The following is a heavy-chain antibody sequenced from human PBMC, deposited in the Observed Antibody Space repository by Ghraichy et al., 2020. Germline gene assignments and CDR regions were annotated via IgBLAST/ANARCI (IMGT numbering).Heavy chain of an antibody. CDR1: GFTFSSYA. V-gene: IGHV3-23*01. Sequence: GGSLRLSCAASGFTFSSYAMSWVRQAPGKGLEWVSTISGSGGSTYYADSVKGRFTISRDNSKNTLYLQMNSLRAEDTAVYYCANADSSSGSSYYFDYWGQGTLVTVSS. CDR3: ANADSSSGSSYYFDY. CDR2: ISGSGGST. D-gene: IGHD3-22*01. J-gene: IGHJ4*02.